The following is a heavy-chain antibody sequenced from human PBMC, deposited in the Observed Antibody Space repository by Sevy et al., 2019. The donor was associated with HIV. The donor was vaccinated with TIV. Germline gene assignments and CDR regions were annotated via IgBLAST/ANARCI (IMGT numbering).Heavy chain of an antibody. V-gene: IGHV3-30*18. Sequence: GGSLRLSCAASGFSFTWYWMSWVRQTPEKGLEWVAVISYDGINKYYGDSVKGRFIISRDRSKNTLYLQMNILRIADTAVYYCAKDFTGFYGMDVWGQGTTVTVSS. CDR1: GFSFTWYW. CDR2: ISYDGINK. CDR3: AKDFTGFYGMDV. J-gene: IGHJ6*02. D-gene: IGHD3-9*01.